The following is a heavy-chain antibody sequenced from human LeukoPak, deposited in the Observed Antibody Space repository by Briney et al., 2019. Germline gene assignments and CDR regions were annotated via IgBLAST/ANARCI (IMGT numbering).Heavy chain of an antibody. CDR3: ARGRGYYGSGSYPLDV. CDR1: GGSINNYY. CDR2: IYYSGST. V-gene: IGHV4-59*12. Sequence: SETLSLTCTVSGGSINNYYWSWIRQPPGKRLEWIGFIYYSGSTNYNPSLKSRVTISVDTSKNQFSLKLSSVTAADTAVYYCARGRGYYGSGSYPLDVWGQGTTVTVSS. J-gene: IGHJ6*02. D-gene: IGHD3-10*01.